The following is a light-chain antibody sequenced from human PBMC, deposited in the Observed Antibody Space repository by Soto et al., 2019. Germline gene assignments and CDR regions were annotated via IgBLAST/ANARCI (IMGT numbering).Light chain of an antibody. Sequence: QSALTQPASVSGSPGQSITISCTGTSSDVGGSNYVSWYQRHPGKAPKVMIYEVSKRPSGVSNRFSGSKSGNTASLTISGLLAEGEAVYYYSSYTSGRTRVFGTGTKVTVL. CDR2: EVS. V-gene: IGLV2-14*01. CDR1: SSDVGGSNY. J-gene: IGLJ1*01. CDR3: SSYTSGRTRV.